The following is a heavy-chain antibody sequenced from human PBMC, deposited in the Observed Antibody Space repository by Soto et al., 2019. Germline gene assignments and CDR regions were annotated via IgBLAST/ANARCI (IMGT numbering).Heavy chain of an antibody. Sequence: GASVKFSCKASGYTFTGYYMHWVRQAPGQGLEWMGWINPNSGGTNYAQKFQGWVTMTRDTSISTAYMELSRLRSDDTAVYYCARGRNNYYYYGMDVWGQGTTVTVSS. D-gene: IGHD4-4*01. CDR1: GYTFTGYY. V-gene: IGHV1-2*04. CDR2: INPNSGGT. J-gene: IGHJ6*02. CDR3: ARGRNNYYYYGMDV.